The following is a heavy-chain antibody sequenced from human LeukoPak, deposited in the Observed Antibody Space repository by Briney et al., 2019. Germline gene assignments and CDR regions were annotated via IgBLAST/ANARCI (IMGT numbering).Heavy chain of an antibody. CDR3: ARDGTAAGLYFDL. Sequence: GGSLRLSCAASEFTFSNYDMHWVRQAPGKGLEWVAFIRYDGNNKYYADSVKGRFTISRDNAKNSLYLQMSSLRAEDTAAYYCARDGTAAGLYFDLWGQGTLVTVSS. J-gene: IGHJ4*01. V-gene: IGHV3-30*02. D-gene: IGHD6-13*01. CDR2: IRYDGNNK. CDR1: EFTFSNYD.